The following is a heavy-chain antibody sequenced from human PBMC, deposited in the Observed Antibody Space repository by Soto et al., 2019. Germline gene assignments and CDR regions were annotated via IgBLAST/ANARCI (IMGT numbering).Heavy chain of an antibody. Sequence: GGSLRLSCAASGFTFSSYGMHWVCQAPGKGLEWVAVIWYDGSSKYYADSVKGRFTISRDNSKNTLYLQMNSLRAEDTAVYYCARDTYRVRGGRYGMDVWGQGTTVTVSS. D-gene: IGHD3-10*01. CDR1: GFTFSSYG. J-gene: IGHJ6*02. CDR3: ARDTYRVRGGRYGMDV. V-gene: IGHV3-33*01. CDR2: IWYDGSSK.